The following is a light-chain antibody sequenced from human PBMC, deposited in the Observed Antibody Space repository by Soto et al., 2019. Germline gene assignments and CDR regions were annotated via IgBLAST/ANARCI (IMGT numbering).Light chain of an antibody. Sequence: DIQMTQSPSSVSASVGDRVTITCRASQSITNYLNWYQQKPGKAPKLLMYAISTLQSGVPSRFGGSGSGTEFTLTISSLQPDDFATYYCQQSYSTPYTFGQGTKEDIK. CDR2: AIS. CDR1: QSITNY. CDR3: QQSYSTPYT. J-gene: IGKJ2*01. V-gene: IGKV1-39*01.